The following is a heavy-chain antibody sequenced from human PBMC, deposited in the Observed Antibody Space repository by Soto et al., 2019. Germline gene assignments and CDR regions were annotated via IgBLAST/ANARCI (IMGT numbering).Heavy chain of an antibody. J-gene: IGHJ4*02. Sequence: SVKVSFKASGGTFSSYAISWVRQAPGQGLEWMGGIIPIFGTANYAQKFQGRVTITADESTSTAYMELSSPRSEDTAVYYCARDPGDSSGYYPDYWGQGTLVTVSS. D-gene: IGHD3-22*01. CDR1: GGTFSSYA. CDR2: IIPIFGTA. V-gene: IGHV1-69*13. CDR3: ARDPGDSSGYYPDY.